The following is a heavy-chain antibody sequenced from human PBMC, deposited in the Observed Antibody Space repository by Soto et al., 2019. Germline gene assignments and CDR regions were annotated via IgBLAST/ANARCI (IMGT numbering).Heavy chain of an antibody. CDR1: GFTFSRHA. D-gene: IGHD3-3*01. V-gene: IGHV3-30*04. J-gene: IGHJ5*01. Sequence: QVQLVESGGGEVQPGGSLRLSCAASGFTFSRHAIHWVRLTPGMGLEWVLAISRDGSYIYYTDSVKGRFTVSRDNSKNTVFVQMNRLIPDDTALYFCARTRNGGVADSFDSWGQGTRVTVSS. CDR3: ARTRNGGVADSFDS. CDR2: ISRDGSYI.